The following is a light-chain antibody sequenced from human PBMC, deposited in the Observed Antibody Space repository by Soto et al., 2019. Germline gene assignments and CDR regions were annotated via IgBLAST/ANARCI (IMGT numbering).Light chain of an antibody. V-gene: IGKV3-15*01. CDR3: QQYNNWNRT. CDR1: QSVSSN. CDR2: GAS. Sequence: EIVMTQSPATLSVSPGERATLSCMARQSVSSNLAWYQQNPGQVTRLLIYGASTRATGIPARFSGSGSGTECTLTISSLQSEDFAVYYCQQYNNWNRTFGQGTKVEIK. J-gene: IGKJ1*01.